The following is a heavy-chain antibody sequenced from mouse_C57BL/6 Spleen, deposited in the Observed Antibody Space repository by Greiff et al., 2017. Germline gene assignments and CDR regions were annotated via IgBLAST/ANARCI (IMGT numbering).Heavy chain of an antibody. CDR3: ARHYDGTHWYFDV. D-gene: IGHD1-1*01. V-gene: IGHV1-64*01. Sequence: QVQLQQPGAELVKPGASVKLSCKASGYTFTSYWMHWVKQRPGQGLEWIGMIHPNSGSTKYNEKFKSKATLTVDKSSSTAYIQRSSLTAEDSSGYYCARHYDGTHWYFDVWGTGTMVTVSS. CDR2: IHPNSGST. CDR1: GYTFTSYW. J-gene: IGHJ1*03.